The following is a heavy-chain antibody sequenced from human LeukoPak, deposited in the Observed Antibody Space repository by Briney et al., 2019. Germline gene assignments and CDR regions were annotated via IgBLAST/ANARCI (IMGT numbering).Heavy chain of an antibody. CDR3: ATPSRTEDGDYGVC. CDR1: GVIFSNFA. V-gene: IGHV1-69*04. CDR2: IIPILDLA. J-gene: IGHJ4*02. D-gene: IGHD4-17*01. Sequence: SVKVSCKASGVIFSNFAFNWVRQAPGHGLEWMGRIIPILDLAHYTQKFQGRLTITADKSTNTSYMELTSLTAEDTAVYYCATPSRTEDGDYGVCWGQGTLVTVSS.